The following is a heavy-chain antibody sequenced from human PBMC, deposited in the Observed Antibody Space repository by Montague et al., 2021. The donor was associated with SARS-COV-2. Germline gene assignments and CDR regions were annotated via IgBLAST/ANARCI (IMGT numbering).Heavy chain of an antibody. CDR1: GFTFSSYS. D-gene: IGHD6-6*01. CDR3: AKDLVLLASRPDAFDV. Sequence: SLRLSCAASGFTFSSYSVNWVRQAPGKGLEWISYISSSTNIIYYADSVKGRFTISRDNARNSLYLQMNSLRVDDTAVYYCAKDLVLLASRPDAFDVWGQGTVVTVSS. V-gene: IGHV3-48*04. J-gene: IGHJ3*01. CDR2: ISSSTNII.